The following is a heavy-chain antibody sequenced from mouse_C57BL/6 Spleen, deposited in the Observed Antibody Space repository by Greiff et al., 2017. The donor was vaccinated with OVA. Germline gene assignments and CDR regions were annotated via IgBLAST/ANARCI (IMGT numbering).Heavy chain of an antibody. V-gene: IGHV1-18*01. CDR1: GYTFTDYN. J-gene: IGHJ3*01. D-gene: IGHD3-3*01. CDR3: ARRSRGY. Sequence: VQLQQSGPELVKPGASVKLPCKASGYTFTDYNMDWVKQSPGQSLEWIGDINPNNGGTSYNQKFKGKATLTVDKSSSTAYMELRSLTSEDTAVYYCARRSRGYWGKGTLGTVSA. CDR2: INPNNGGT.